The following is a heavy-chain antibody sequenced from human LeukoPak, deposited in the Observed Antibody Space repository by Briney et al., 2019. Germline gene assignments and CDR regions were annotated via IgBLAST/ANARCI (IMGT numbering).Heavy chain of an antibody. Sequence: SGGSLRLSCAASGFSFSTYWMNWVRQPPGKGLEWVANIVGDGSEKYYVDSVKGRFTISRDNAKNSLYLQMNSLRAEDTAVYYCARDPSRGYSYGYGDSWGQGSLVIVSS. CDR3: ARDPSRGYSYGYGDS. J-gene: IGHJ4*02. V-gene: IGHV3-7*01. CDR1: GFSFSTYW. D-gene: IGHD5-18*01. CDR2: IVGDGSEK.